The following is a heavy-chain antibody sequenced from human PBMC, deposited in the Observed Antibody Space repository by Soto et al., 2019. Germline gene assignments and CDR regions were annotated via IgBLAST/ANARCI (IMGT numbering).Heavy chain of an antibody. CDR2: IGGSGGRT. V-gene: IGHV3-23*01. J-gene: IGHJ4*02. CDR3: AKESSSGTTLDY. CDR1: GFTFSSYV. Sequence: GGSLRLSCAASGFTFSSYVMNWVRQAPGKGLEWVSAIGGSGGRTYYAGPVKGRFTISRDNSKNTVYLQMNSLRAEDTAVYYCAKESSSGTTLDYWGQGTLVTVSS. D-gene: IGHD6-19*01.